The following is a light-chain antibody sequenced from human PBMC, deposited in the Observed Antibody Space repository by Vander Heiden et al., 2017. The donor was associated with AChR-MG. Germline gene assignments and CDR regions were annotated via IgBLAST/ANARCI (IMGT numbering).Light chain of an antibody. CDR3: QQNYSTPPLT. J-gene: IGKJ4*01. CDR1: QSISSY. V-gene: IGKV1-39*01. Sequence: IQMTQSPSSLSASVGDRVTITCRASQSISSYLNWYQQQPAKVPKLLIYAASSLQSGVPSRFSGSGSGTDFTLTISTLQPEDFATYYCQQNYSTPPLTFGGGTKVELK. CDR2: AAS.